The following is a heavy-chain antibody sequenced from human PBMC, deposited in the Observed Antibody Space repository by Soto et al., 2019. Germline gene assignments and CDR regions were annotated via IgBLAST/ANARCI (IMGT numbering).Heavy chain of an antibody. CDR3: ARGQYFSDSIGYDDY. V-gene: IGHV1-8*02. Sequence: ASVKVSCKASGYTFTTYDITWVRPAAFRGRVWMGWMNPNSGNRGYAQKFPGRVTMTRDTSISTAYMELSDLRSEDTAVYYCARGQYFSDSIGYDDYWGPGTQVTVSS. J-gene: IGHJ4*02. CDR1: GYTFTTYD. CDR2: MNPNSGNR. D-gene: IGHD3-22*01.